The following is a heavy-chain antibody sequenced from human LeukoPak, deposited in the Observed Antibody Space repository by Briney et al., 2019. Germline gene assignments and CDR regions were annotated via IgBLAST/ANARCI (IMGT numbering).Heavy chain of an antibody. J-gene: IGHJ6*02. CDR1: GYTFTSYY. CDR3: ARRFPGEVGMDV. Sequence: ASVKVSCKASGYTFTSYYMHWVRQATGQGLEWMGIINPSGGSTSYAQKFQGRVTMTRDTSTSTVYMELSSLRSEDTAVYYCARRFPGEVGMDVWGQGTTVTVSS. CDR2: INPSGGST. V-gene: IGHV1-46*01. D-gene: IGHD2-21*01.